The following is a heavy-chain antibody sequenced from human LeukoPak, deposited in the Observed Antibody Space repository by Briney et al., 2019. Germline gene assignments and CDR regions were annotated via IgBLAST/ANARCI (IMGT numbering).Heavy chain of an antibody. V-gene: IGHV3-53*01. CDR3: AKVIREVDMSHDY. CDR2: IYSGGST. Sequence: PGGSLRLSCGASGFTVSTNYMSWVRQAPGKGLEWVSIIYSGGSTYYADSVKGRFTISRDNSKNTLYLQMNSLRAEDTAVYYCAKVIREVDMSHDYWGQGALVTVSS. J-gene: IGHJ4*02. CDR1: GFTVSTNY. D-gene: IGHD5-24*01.